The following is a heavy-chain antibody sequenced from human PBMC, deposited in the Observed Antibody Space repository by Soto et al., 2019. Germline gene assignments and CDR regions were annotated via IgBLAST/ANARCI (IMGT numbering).Heavy chain of an antibody. CDR3: ARGGAMGVDY. CDR2: IYFDGITT. Sequence: GGSLRLSCTASGFTFNTHWMHWVRQAPGKGLVWVSRIYFDGITTNYADSVKGRLTVSRDNAKNTVYLHVNTLRDEDTAVYNCARGGAMGVDYWGQGTLVIVSS. J-gene: IGHJ4*02. CDR1: GFTFNTHW. D-gene: IGHD1-26*01. V-gene: IGHV3-74*01.